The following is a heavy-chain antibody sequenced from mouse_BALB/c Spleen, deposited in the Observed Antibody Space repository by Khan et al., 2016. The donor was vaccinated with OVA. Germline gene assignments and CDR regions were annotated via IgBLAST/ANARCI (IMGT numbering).Heavy chain of an antibody. CDR2: IRNKANGYTT. V-gene: IGHV7-3*02. J-gene: IGHJ1*01. CDR1: GFTFPDYY. CDR3: ARETVVDIYWYLDI. Sequence: EVELVESGGGLEQPGGSLRLSCATSGFTFPDYYMSWVRQPPGKALEWLGFIRNKANGYTTEYSASVKGRFTISSDNSQSIVYLQMNTLRAEDSATYYCARETVVDIYWYLDIWGAGTTVTVSS. D-gene: IGHD1-1*01.